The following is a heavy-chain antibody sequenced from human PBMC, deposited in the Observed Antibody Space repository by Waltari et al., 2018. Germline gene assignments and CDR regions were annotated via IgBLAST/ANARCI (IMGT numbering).Heavy chain of an antibody. CDR1: GFIFTNYW. Sequence: EVNLVESGGGLVQPGGSLRLSCAASGFIFTNYWMSWVRQAPGKGPEGAVCIKKDGGYKVQPESVGGRFTIARDNAEKIVYLQMNSLRVEDTAVYYCVRNRDYHMFDVWGQGTMVTVSS. CDR3: VRNRDYHMFDV. D-gene: IGHD3-10*02. J-gene: IGHJ3*01. V-gene: IGHV3-7*01. CDR2: IKKDGGYK.